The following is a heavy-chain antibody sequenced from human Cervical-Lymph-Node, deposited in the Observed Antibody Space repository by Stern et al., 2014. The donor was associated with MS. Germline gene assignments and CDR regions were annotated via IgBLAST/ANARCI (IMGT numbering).Heavy chain of an antibody. CDR1: GFTFRTYG. Sequence: QVQLVESGGGVVQPGRSLRLSCAASGFTFRTYGMHCVRQAPGKGLEWVAVIWSDGSNKNYADSVKGRFTVSRDNSKNTLYLQMNSLRVEDTAVYYCARYSHRRHYIDSDFFDYWGQGTLVTVSS. D-gene: IGHD3-16*02. J-gene: IGHJ4*02. V-gene: IGHV3-33*01. CDR3: ARYSHRRHYIDSDFFDY. CDR2: IWSDGSNK.